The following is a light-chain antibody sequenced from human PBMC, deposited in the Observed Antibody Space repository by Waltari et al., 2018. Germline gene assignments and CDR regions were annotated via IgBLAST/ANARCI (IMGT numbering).Light chain of an antibody. CDR2: WAA. CDR1: QSVLYSSNNKNY. J-gene: IGKJ4*01. V-gene: IGKV4-1*01. Sequence: DIVMTQSPDSLAVSLGERATINCKSSQSVLYSSNNKNYLAWYQQTPGQPPKLLIYWAATLESGVPDRFSGSGSGTDFTLTISSLQAEDVAVYYCQQYYSTPAVTFGGGTKVEIK. CDR3: QQYYSTPAVT.